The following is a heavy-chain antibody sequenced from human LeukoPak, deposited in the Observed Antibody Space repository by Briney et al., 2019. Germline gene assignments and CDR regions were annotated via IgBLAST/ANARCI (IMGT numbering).Heavy chain of an antibody. J-gene: IGHJ6*03. CDR3: ARDPYSGSYGSYYYYYMDV. CDR1: GGSISSYY. D-gene: IGHD1-26*01. V-gene: IGHV3-21*01. Sequence: ETLSLTCTVSGGSISSYYWSWIRQPPGKALEWVSSITSSGTYIFYADSVKGRFTISRDNAKNSLYLQMNSLGPEDTAVYFCARDPYSGSYGSYYYYYMDVWGKGTTVTVSS. CDR2: ITSSGTYI.